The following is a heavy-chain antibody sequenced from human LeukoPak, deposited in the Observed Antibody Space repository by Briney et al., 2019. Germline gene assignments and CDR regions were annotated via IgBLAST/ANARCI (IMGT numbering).Heavy chain of an antibody. D-gene: IGHD1-20*01. CDR1: GFTFSKYT. CDR3: AKDFTPDGIWDIDY. J-gene: IGHJ4*02. Sequence: GGSLRLSCVASGFTFSKYTMSWVRQAPGKRLEWVSGIYGGGSGSTFYAESVKGRFTISRDNSKNTLYLQMNSLRDEDTAIYYCAKDFTPDGIWDIDYWGRGTLITVSS. CDR2: IYGGGSGST. V-gene: IGHV3-23*01.